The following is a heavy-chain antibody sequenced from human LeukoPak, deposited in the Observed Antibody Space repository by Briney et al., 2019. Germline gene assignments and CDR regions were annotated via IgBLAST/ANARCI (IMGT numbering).Heavy chain of an antibody. V-gene: IGHV3-9*01. CDR3: AKDRISYYDSSGYYYEGGFDY. CDR2: ISWNSGSI. CDR1: GFTFDDYA. D-gene: IGHD3-22*01. Sequence: GRSLRLSGAASGFTFDDYAMHWVRQAPGKGLEWVSGISWNSGSIGYADSVKGRFTISRDNAKNSLYLQMNSLRAEDTALYYCAKDRISYYDSSGYYYEGGFDYWGQGTLVTVSS. J-gene: IGHJ4*02.